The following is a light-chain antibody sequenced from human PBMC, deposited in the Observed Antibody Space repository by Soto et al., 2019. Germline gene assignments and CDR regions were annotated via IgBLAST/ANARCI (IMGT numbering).Light chain of an antibody. Sequence: QPVLTQPASVSGSPGQSITISCTGTSSDVGGYDYVSWYQQHPAKTPKLIIFEVSNRPSGIPDRYSASKSGNTASLTISGLQAEDEAHYYCSSDTNGNTHLVFGGGTKLTVL. CDR1: SSDVGGYDY. V-gene: IGLV2-14*01. J-gene: IGLJ2*01. CDR2: EVS. CDR3: SSDTNGNTHLV.